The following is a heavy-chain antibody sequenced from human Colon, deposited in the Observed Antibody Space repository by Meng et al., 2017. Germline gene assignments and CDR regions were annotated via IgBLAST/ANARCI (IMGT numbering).Heavy chain of an antibody. Sequence: VQLVESGGGLVKPGGSLSLSCAASGFDFSDFYMGWVRQAPGKGLVWVSRMNGDGSITTYANSVKGRFTVSRDNAKNTLYLQMNSLRAEDTAVYYCVASTSYWGQGTLVTVSS. J-gene: IGHJ4*02. D-gene: IGHD2-2*01. V-gene: IGHV3-74*02. CDR1: GFDFSDFY. CDR2: MNGDGSIT. CDR3: VASTSY.